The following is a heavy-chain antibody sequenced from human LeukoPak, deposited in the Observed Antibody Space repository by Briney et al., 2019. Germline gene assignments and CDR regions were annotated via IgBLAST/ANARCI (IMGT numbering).Heavy chain of an antibody. CDR1: GFSFSSYA. V-gene: IGHV3-23*01. J-gene: IGHJ4*02. Sequence: QPGGSLRLSCAVSGFSFSSYAMGWVRQAPGEGLEWVSIISDHNTWYADSVKGRFTISRDNSKNTLYLQMNSLRGEDTAVYYCAKGRDSYGYGDFDYWGQGTLVTVSS. CDR2: ISDHNT. D-gene: IGHD5-18*01. CDR3: AKGRDSYGYGDFDY.